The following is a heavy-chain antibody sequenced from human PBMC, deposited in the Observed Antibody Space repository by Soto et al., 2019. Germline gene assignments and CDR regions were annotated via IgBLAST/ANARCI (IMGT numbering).Heavy chain of an antibody. Sequence: GGSLRLSFAASGFNFNSYTINWVRQAPGKRLEWLSSISSSGYIFSTDSVRGLFTISRDNAKNSVYLQINSLRAEDTAVYFCARDCSGGSCYPGMHXWGQGTTLTIS. CDR3: ARDCSGGSCYPGMHX. CDR2: ISSSGYI. J-gene: IGHJ6*02. V-gene: IGHV3-21*01. CDR1: GFNFNSYT. D-gene: IGHD2-15*01.